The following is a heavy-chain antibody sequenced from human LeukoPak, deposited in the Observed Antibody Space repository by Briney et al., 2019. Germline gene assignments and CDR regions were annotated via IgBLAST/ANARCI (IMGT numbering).Heavy chain of an antibody. CDR3: ARPIRYCSGGSCQYYFDY. V-gene: IGHV1-8*01. CDR2: MNPNSGDT. J-gene: IGHJ4*02. Sequence: ASVKVSCKASGYTFTGYYINWVRQATGQGLEWMGWMNPNSGDTGYAQKFQGRVTMTRNTSISTAYMELSSLRSEDTAVYYCARPIRYCSGGSCQYYFDYWGQGTLVTVSS. CDR1: GYTFTGYY. D-gene: IGHD2-15*01.